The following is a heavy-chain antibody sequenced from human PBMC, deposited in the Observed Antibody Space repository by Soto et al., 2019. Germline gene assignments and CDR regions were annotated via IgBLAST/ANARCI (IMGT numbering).Heavy chain of an antibody. V-gene: IGHV4-30-4*01. D-gene: IGHD2-8*01. CDR2: MYYSGST. CDR3: ARVLMRYDRVDY. Sequence: QVQLQESGPGLVKPSQTLSLTCTVSGDSFSSGDFYLRWIRQPPGKGLEWIGYMYYSGSTYYNPALKRRVTISSDTSKNQVSLRLRSMTAADTAVYYCARVLMRYDRVDYWGQGALVTVSS. CDR1: GDSFSSGDFY. J-gene: IGHJ4*02.